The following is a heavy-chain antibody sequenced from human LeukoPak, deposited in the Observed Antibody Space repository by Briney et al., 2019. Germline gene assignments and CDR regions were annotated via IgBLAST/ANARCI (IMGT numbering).Heavy chain of an antibody. D-gene: IGHD3-9*01. Sequence: PGGSLRLSCAASGFTFSSYAMSWVRQAPGKGMEWVSAISGSGGSTYYADSVKGRVTIYRDNSKNKLYLQMNSLRAEDTAVYYCAKDRPVRYFDWLPAFDIWGQGTMVTVSS. J-gene: IGHJ3*02. V-gene: IGHV3-23*01. CDR3: AKDRPVRYFDWLPAFDI. CDR1: GFTFSSYA. CDR2: ISGSGGST.